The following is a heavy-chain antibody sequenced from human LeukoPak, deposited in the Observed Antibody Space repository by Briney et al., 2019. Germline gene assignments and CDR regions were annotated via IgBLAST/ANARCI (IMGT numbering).Heavy chain of an antibody. V-gene: IGHV3-23*01. J-gene: IGHJ6*02. CDR2: ISGSGGST. CDR3: AKGIHDFWSGYYYYYYYGMDV. CDR1: GFTFSSYA. D-gene: IGHD3-3*01. Sequence: GGSLRLSCAASGFTFSSYAMSWVRQAPGKGLEWVSAISGSGGSTYYADSVKGRFTISRDNSKNTLYLQMNSLRAEDTAVYYCAKGIHDFWSGYYYYYYYGMDVWGQGTTVTVSS.